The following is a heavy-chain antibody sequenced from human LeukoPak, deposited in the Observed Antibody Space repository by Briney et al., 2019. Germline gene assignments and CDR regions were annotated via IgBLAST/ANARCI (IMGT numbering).Heavy chain of an antibody. Sequence: SGGSLRLSCAASGITFRSYGMHWVRQAPGKGLEWVAVISYDGSHKYYADSVKGRFSISRDNSKNTLYLQMNSLRADDTAVYYCAREYSSGWTSDYWGQGTLVTVSS. D-gene: IGHD6-19*01. V-gene: IGHV3-30*03. CDR3: AREYSSGWTSDY. J-gene: IGHJ4*02. CDR1: GITFRSYG. CDR2: ISYDGSHK.